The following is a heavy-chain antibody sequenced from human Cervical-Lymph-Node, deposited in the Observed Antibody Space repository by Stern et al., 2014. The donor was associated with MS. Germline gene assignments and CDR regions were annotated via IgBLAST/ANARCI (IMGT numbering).Heavy chain of an antibody. Sequence: VQLVQSGAEVKKPGASVKVSCKASGYTFTSYAMHWVRQAPGQRLEWMGWINAGNGNTKYSQKFQGRVTITRDTSASTAYMELSSLRSEDTAVYYCARDLFGVTTVTKINNHGMDVWGQGTTVTVSS. CDR3: ARDLFGVTTVTKINNHGMDV. D-gene: IGHD4-17*01. V-gene: IGHV1-3*01. J-gene: IGHJ6*02. CDR1: GYTFTSYA. CDR2: INAGNGNT.